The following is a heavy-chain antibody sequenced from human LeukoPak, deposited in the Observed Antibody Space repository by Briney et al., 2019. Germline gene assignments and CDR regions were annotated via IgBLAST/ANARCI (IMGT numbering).Heavy chain of an antibody. V-gene: IGHV1-2*02. Sequence: ASVKVSRKASGYTFTGYYMHWVRQAPGQGLEWMGWINPNSGGTNYAQKFQGRVTMTRDTSISTAYMELSRLRSDDTAVYYCARGRVMVYATPDAFDIWGQGTMVTVSS. CDR2: INPNSGGT. J-gene: IGHJ3*02. CDR3: ARGRVMVYATPDAFDI. CDR1: GYTFTGYY. D-gene: IGHD2-8*01.